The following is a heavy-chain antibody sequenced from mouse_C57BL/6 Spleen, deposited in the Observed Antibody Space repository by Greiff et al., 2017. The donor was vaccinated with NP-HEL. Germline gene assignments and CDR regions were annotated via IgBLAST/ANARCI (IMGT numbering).Heavy chain of an antibody. CDR3: ASPDSSGFYYYAMDY. J-gene: IGHJ4*01. CDR2: ISSGSSTI. CDR1: GFTFSDYG. D-gene: IGHD3-2*02. V-gene: IGHV5-17*01. Sequence: EVQGVESGGGLVKPGGSLKLSCAASGFTFSDYGMHWVRQAPEKGLEWVAYISSGSSTIYYADTVKGRFTISRDNAQNTLFLQMTSLRAEDTAMYYCASPDSSGFYYYAMDYWGQGTSVTVSS.